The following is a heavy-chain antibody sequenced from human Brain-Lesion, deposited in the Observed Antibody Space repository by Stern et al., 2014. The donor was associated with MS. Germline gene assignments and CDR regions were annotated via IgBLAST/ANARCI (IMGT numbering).Heavy chain of an antibody. J-gene: IGHJ4*02. Sequence: EVQLVESGGDLVQPGRSLRLSCAAFGFTFDDYAMPWVRQAPGEGLEWVAGISWNSGTIGYADSVKGRFTTSRDNAYSSLYLQMNSLRPEDTALYYCARDITGSSAYFAYWGQGTLVTVSS. CDR1: GFTFDDYA. CDR3: ARDITGSSAYFAY. V-gene: IGHV3-9*01. CDR2: ISWNSGTI. D-gene: IGHD1-14*01.